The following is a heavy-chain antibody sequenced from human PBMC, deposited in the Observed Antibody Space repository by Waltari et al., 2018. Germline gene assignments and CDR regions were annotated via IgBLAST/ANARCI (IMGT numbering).Heavy chain of an antibody. Sequence: EVQLVDSGGGLVQPGGSLRLSCVASGFTFSNYWMRWARQAPGKGVGAVANIKEDGSTKYYADSVKGRFTVSRDNAKNSLYLQMNGLRVDDTAVYYCARDRGYDTFDYWGLGTLVTVSS. V-gene: IGHV3-7*04. CDR3: ARDRGYDTFDY. D-gene: IGHD5-12*01. J-gene: IGHJ4*01. CDR2: IKEDGSTK. CDR1: GFTFSNYW.